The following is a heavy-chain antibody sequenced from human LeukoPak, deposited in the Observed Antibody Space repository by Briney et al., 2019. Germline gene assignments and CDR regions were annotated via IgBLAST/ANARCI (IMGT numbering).Heavy chain of an antibody. CDR1: GGSFSGYY. Sequence: SETLSLTCAVYGGSFSGYYWSWIRQPPGKGLEWIGEINHSGSTNYNPSLKSRVTISVDTSKNQLSLKLSSVTAADTAVYYCARSVPPYYDFWSGYYTGRYFDYWGQGTLVTVSS. J-gene: IGHJ4*02. D-gene: IGHD3-3*01. CDR3: ARSVPPYYDFWSGYYTGRYFDY. CDR2: INHSGST. V-gene: IGHV4-34*01.